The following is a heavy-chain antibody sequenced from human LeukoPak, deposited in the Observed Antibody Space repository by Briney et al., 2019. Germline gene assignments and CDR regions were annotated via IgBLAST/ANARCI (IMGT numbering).Heavy chain of an antibody. CDR3: ARVLLLDAIDY. D-gene: IGHD3-10*01. J-gene: IGHJ4*02. CDR1: GYTFTSYD. Sequence: GASVKASCKASGYTFTSYDIYWVRQATGQGLEWMGWMNPNSGNTGYAQKFQGRVTMTRNTSISTAYMELSSLRSEDTAVYYCARVLLLDAIDYWGQGTLVTVSS. CDR2: MNPNSGNT. V-gene: IGHV1-8*01.